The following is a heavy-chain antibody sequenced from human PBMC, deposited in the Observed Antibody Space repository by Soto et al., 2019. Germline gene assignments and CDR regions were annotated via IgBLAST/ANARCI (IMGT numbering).Heavy chain of an antibody. CDR1: GFNFSSYV. J-gene: IGHJ4*02. Sequence: EVQLLESGGGLVQPGGSLRLSCAASGFNFSSYVMTWIRQAPGKGLEWVSAISASGRSTYYAGSVKGRFTISRDNSKNTVYLEMISPSAEDTAVYYCAKRQATAVFDYWGQGTLVTVSS. CDR3: AKRQATAVFDY. CDR2: ISASGRST. V-gene: IGHV3-23*01. D-gene: IGHD5-18*01.